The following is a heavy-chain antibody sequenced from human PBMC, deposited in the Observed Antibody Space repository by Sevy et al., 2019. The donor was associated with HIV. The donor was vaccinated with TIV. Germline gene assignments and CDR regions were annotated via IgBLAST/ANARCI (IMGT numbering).Heavy chain of an antibody. D-gene: IGHD2-2*01. V-gene: IGHV1-18*01. CDR3: ARKNIVVVPADYYYYMDV. J-gene: IGHJ6*03. Sequence: ASVKVSCKASGYTFTSYGISWVRQAPGQGLEWMGWISAYNGNTNYAQKLQGRVTMTTDTSTSTAYMELRSLRSDDTAVYYCARKNIVVVPADYYYYMDVWGKGTTVTVSS. CDR2: ISAYNGNT. CDR1: GYTFTSYG.